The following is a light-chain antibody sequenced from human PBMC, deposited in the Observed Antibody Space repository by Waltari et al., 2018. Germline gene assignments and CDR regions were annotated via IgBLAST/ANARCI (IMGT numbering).Light chain of an antibody. CDR3: FSYAGSNSFD. CDR1: STDIASYHF. V-gene: IGLV2-23*02. J-gene: IGLJ2*01. Sequence: QSALTQPASVSVSPGQSITVSCTGTSTDIASYHFFSWYQQHPGRAHKLMIYDVSERPLGVSSLFSGSNSGNTASLTISGRQAEDEADYYCFSYAGSNSFDFGGGTKLTVL. CDR2: DVS.